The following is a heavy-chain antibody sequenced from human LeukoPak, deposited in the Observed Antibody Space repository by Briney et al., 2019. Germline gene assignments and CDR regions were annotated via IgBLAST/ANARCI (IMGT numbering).Heavy chain of an antibody. D-gene: IGHD6-19*01. V-gene: IGHV4-39*07. CDR2: INHSGST. CDR3: ARVRGSGWTDDY. CDR1: GGSISSGGYY. Sequence: SETLSLTCTVSGGSISSGGYYWSWIRQHPGKGLEWIGEINHSGSTNYNPSLKSRVTISVDTSKNQFSLKLSSVTAADTAVYYCARVRGSGWTDDYWGQGTLVTVSS. J-gene: IGHJ4*02.